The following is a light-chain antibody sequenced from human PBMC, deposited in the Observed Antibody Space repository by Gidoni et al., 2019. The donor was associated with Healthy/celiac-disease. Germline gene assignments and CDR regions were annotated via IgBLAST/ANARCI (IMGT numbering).Light chain of an antibody. CDR1: SSGVVSYNL. CDR2: EVS. Sequence: QSALTQPAPVSGSPGPPITISCTGTSSGVVSYNLVSWYQQLPGKAPKLMIYEVSKRPSGVSNRFSGSKSGNTASLTISGLQAEDEADYYCCSYAGSITFVVFGGGTKLTVL. J-gene: IGLJ2*01. V-gene: IGLV2-23*02. CDR3: CSYAGSITFVV.